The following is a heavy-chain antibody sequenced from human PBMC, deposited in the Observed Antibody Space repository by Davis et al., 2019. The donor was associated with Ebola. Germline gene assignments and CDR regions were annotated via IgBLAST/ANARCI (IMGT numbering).Heavy chain of an antibody. CDR2: IRNDGNDQ. Sequence: PGGSLRLSCAASGFTFSTYGMHWVRQAPGKGLEWVAFIRNDGNDQYYADSVKGRFTISRDNSKNTLSLQMNSLRAEDTAVYYCAKVVGGQWPYYFDSWGQGALVTVSS. J-gene: IGHJ4*02. V-gene: IGHV3-30*02. CDR3: AKVVGGQWPYYFDS. CDR1: GFTFSTYG. D-gene: IGHD6-19*01.